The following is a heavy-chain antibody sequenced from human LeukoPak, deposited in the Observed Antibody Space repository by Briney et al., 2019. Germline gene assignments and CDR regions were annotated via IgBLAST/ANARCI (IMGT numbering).Heavy chain of an antibody. V-gene: IGHV1-69*04. J-gene: IGHJ4*02. CDR1: GCTFSSYA. D-gene: IGHD1-7*01. CDR2: IIPILGIA. Sequence: SVKVSCKASGCTFSSYAISWVRQAPGQGLEWMGRIIPILGIANYAQKFQGRVTITADKSTSTAYMELSSLRSEDTAVYYCARDRDWNYPTVFDYWGQGTLVTVSS. CDR3: ARDRDWNYPTVFDY.